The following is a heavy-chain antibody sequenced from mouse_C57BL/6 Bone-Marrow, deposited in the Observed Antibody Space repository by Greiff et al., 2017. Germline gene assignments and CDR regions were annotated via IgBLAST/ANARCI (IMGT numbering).Heavy chain of an antibody. CDR1: GYTFTSYG. J-gene: IGHJ2*01. V-gene: IGHV1-81*01. CDR2: IYPRSGNT. Sequence: QVQLQQSGAELARPGASVKLSCKASGYTFTSYGISWVKQRTGQGLEWIGEIYPRSGNTYYNEKFKGKATLTADKSSSTAYMELRSLTSEDSSVYFCARLELDDDYFDYWGQGTTLTVSS. CDR3: ARLELDDDYFDY.